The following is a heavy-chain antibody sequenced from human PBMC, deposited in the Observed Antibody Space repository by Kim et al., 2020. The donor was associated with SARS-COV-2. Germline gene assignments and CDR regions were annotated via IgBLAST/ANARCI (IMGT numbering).Heavy chain of an antibody. V-gene: IGHV3-30*04. J-gene: IGHJ4*02. CDR3: ARDAYKYYYGSGSYGVDY. Sequence: KGRFTITRDNSKNTLYLQMNSLRAEDTAVYYCARDAYKYYYGSGSYGVDYWGQGTLVTVSS. D-gene: IGHD3-10*01.